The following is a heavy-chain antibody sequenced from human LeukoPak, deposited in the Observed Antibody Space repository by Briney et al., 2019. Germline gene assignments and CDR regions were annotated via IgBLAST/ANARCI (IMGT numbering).Heavy chain of an antibody. CDR1: GFSFSNYG. CDR2: IWSNGNNK. J-gene: IGHJ4*02. Sequence: PGRSLRLSCAASGFSFSNYGMHWVRQAPDKGLEWVAVIWSNGNNKYYTDSVKGRFIISRDNSKNTLYLQMNSLRAEDTAVYYCAKERVAAAGFDYWGQGTLVTVSS. D-gene: IGHD6-13*01. CDR3: AKERVAAAGFDY. V-gene: IGHV3-33*06.